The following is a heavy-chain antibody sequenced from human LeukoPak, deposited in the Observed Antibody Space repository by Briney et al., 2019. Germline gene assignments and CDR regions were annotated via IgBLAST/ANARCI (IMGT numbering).Heavy chain of an antibody. J-gene: IGHJ4*02. Sequence: AASVKVSCKASGYTFTSYYMHWVRQAPGQGLEWMGIINPSGGSTSYAQKFQGRVTMTRDMSTSTVYMELSSLRSEDTAVYYRARGRQLWFSEDRLGYFDYWGQGTLVTVSS. CDR2: INPSGGST. CDR3: ARGRQLWFSEDRLGYFDY. V-gene: IGHV1-46*01. D-gene: IGHD5-18*01. CDR1: GYTFTSYY.